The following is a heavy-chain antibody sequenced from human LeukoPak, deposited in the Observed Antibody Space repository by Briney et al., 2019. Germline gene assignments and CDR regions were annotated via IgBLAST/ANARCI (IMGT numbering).Heavy chain of an antibody. CDR3: ARQVAYCGGDCYLNWFDP. CDR2: IYYSGST. V-gene: IGHV4-39*01. D-gene: IGHD2-21*02. J-gene: IGHJ5*02. CDR1: GGSISSSSYY. Sequence: PSGTLSLTCTVSGGSISSSSYYWGWIRQPPGKGLEWIGSIYYSGSTYYNPSLKSRVTISVDTSKNQFSLRLSSVTAADTAVYYCARQVAYCGGDCYLNWFDPWGQGTLVTVSS.